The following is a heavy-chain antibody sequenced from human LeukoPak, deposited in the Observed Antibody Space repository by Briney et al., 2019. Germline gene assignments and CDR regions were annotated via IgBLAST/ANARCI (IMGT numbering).Heavy chain of an antibody. CDR2: IYSGGTT. Sequence: GGSLRLSCAASGFTVSSNYMAWVRQAPGKGLEWVSVIYSGGTTNYADSVKGRFTISRDNSKNTLYLQMNSLRAEDTAVYYCANALGAHYFGSWGQGTLVTVSS. CDR3: ANALGAHYFGS. D-gene: IGHD1-26*01. J-gene: IGHJ4*02. V-gene: IGHV3-66*01. CDR1: GFTVSSNY.